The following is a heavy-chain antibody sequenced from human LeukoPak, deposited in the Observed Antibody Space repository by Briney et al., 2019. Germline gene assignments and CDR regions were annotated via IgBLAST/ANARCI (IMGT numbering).Heavy chain of an antibody. D-gene: IGHD6-19*01. CDR1: GFTFDDYA. CDR2: ISWNSGGI. J-gene: IGHJ4*02. CDR3: ARGTGNGWYYYFDY. V-gene: IGHV3-9*03. Sequence: GGSLRLSCAASGFTFDDYAMHWVRQAPGKGLEWVSGISWNSGGIAYADSVKGRFTISRDNAKNSLYLQMNSLRAEDMALYYCARGTGNGWYYYFDYWGQGTLVTVSS.